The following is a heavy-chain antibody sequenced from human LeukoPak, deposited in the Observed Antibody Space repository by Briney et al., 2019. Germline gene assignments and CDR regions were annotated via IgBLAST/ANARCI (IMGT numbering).Heavy chain of an antibody. V-gene: IGHV3-21*01. D-gene: IGHD6-19*01. CDR3: ARDLAGLFDY. CDR2: ISSSSSYI. J-gene: IGHJ4*02. CDR1: GFTFSSYS. Sequence: GGSLRLSCAASGFTFSSYSMNWVRQAPGKGLEWVSSISSSSSYIYYADSVKGRLTISRDNAKNSLYLQMNSLRAEDTAVYYCARDLAGLFDYWGQGTLVTVSS.